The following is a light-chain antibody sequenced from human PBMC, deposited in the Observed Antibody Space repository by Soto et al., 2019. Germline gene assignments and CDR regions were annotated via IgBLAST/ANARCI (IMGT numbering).Light chain of an antibody. V-gene: IGKV1-5*01. CDR3: QQYYSYPWT. Sequence: DIQMTQSPSTLSASVGDRVTITCRASQSIGSWLAWFQQKPGKAPKLLIYAASTLQSGVPSGFSGSGSGTDFTLTISCLQSEDFATYYCQQYYSYPWTFGQGTKVDIK. CDR1: QSIGSW. J-gene: IGKJ1*01. CDR2: AAS.